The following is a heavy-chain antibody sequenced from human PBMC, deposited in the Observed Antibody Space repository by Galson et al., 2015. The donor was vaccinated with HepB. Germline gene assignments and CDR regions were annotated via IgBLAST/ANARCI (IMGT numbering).Heavy chain of an antibody. D-gene: IGHD3-22*01. CDR2: IYHNGNN. J-gene: IGHJ2*01. CDR3: ARLLSYYYDSSAYYQGGYFDL. CDR1: GGSIDFSY. V-gene: IGHV4-59*08. Sequence: ETLSLTCTVSGGSIDFSYWTWIRQPPGKGLEWIGYIYHNGNNNQNPSLKSRVTLSVDMSKSQFSLKLSSVTAADTAIYYCARLLSYYYDSSAYYQGGYFDLWGRGALVTVSS.